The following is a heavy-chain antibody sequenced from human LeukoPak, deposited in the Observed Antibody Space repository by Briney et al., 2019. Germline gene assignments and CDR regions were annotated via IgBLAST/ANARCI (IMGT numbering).Heavy chain of an antibody. Sequence: PGGSLRLSCAASGFTFSSYAMSWVRQAPGKGLEWVAFIRYDGSNKYYADSVKGRFIISRDDSKNTLYLQMNSLRAEDTAVYYRAKDGAWGSGTYHLDYWGQGTLVTVSS. CDR1: GFTFSSYA. CDR3: AKDGAWGSGTYHLDY. CDR2: IRYDGSNK. D-gene: IGHD3-10*01. V-gene: IGHV3-30*02. J-gene: IGHJ4*02.